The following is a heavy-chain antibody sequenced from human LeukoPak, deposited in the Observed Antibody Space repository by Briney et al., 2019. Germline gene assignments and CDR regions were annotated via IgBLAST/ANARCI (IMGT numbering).Heavy chain of an antibody. J-gene: IGHJ4*02. CDR3: ARTQPLDCGGDCYHRIEEYYFDY. CDR1: GGTFSSYA. D-gene: IGHD2-21*02. V-gene: IGHV1-69*05. Sequence: SVKVSCKASGGTFSSYAISWVRQAPGQGLEWMGGIIPIFATANYAQKFQGRVTITTDESTSTAYMELSSLRSEDTAVYYCARTQPLDCGGDCYHRIEEYYFDYWGQGTLVTVSS. CDR2: IIPIFATA.